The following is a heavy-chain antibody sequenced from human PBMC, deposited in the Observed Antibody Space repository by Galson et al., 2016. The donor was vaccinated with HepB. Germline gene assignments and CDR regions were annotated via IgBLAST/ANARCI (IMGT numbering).Heavy chain of an antibody. J-gene: IGHJ5*02. D-gene: IGHD3-10*01. CDR1: GATFSIYG. Sequence: SVKVSCKASGATFSIYGLNWVRQAPGRGLEWMGGIIPTSSTTHYAQKFQGRLSITADESTSTAYMELTSLTSEDTAVYFCAFDRFGSGSYFDPWGQGTLVIVSS. CDR2: IIPTSSTT. V-gene: IGHV1-69*13. CDR3: AFDRFGSGSYFDP.